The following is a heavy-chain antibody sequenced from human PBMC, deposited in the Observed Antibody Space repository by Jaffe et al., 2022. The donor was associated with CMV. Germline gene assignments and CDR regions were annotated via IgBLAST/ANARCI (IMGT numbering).Heavy chain of an antibody. CDR1: GFPFSRAW. V-gene: IGHV3-15*01. Sequence: EVQLVESGGDLVKPGGSLRLSCAGSGFPFSRAWMNWVRQAPGKGLEWVGRIKSKIDGGTTDYAAPVTGRFTISRDDSKNTSYLHMNSLKTEDTAVFYCATDRGEAVDGFDIWGQGTRVTVSS. J-gene: IGHJ3*02. CDR2: IKSKIDGGTT. CDR3: ATDRGEAVDGFDI.